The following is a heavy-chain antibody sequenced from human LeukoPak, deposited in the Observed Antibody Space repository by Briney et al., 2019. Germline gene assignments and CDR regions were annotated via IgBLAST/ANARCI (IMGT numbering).Heavy chain of an antibody. Sequence: ASVKVSCKVSGYTLTELSMHWVRQAPGKGLEWMGGFDPEDGETIYAQKFQGRVTMTEDTSTDTAYMELSSLRSEDTAVYYCATAGDIVVVPAAKDAFDIGGQGTMVTVSS. J-gene: IGHJ3*02. CDR2: FDPEDGET. CDR1: GYTLTELS. V-gene: IGHV1-24*01. D-gene: IGHD2-2*01. CDR3: ATAGDIVVVPAAKDAFDI.